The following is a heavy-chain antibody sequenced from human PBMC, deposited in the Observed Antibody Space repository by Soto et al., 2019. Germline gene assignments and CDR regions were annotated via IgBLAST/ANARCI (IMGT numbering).Heavy chain of an antibody. Sequence: GGSLRLSCAASGFTFSSYVMSWLRQAPGKGLEWVGRIKRKIDGGTTDYAAPVKGRFTISRDDSKNTLYLQMSSLKTEDTAVYYCTATTMTPNYFDSWGQGTLVTVSS. D-gene: IGHD4-17*01. CDR2: IKRKIDGGTT. CDR1: GFTFSSYV. CDR3: TATTMTPNYFDS. V-gene: IGHV3-15*01. J-gene: IGHJ4*02.